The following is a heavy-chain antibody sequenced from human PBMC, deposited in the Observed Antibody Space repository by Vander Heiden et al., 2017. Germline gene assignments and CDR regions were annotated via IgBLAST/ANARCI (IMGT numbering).Heavy chain of an antibody. CDR1: GDRCSSISAA. D-gene: IGHD1-1*01. Sequence: QVQLQQSGPGLVKPSQTLSLTCAISGDRCSSISAAWNWIRQSPSRGLEWLGRTYYRSKWYDGYAVSVKSRMSINPDTSKNQFSLQLNSLTPEDTAVYYCAREYNGGNLDWGQGTLVTVSS. CDR3: AREYNGGNLD. CDR2: TYYRSKWYD. J-gene: IGHJ4*02. V-gene: IGHV6-1*01.